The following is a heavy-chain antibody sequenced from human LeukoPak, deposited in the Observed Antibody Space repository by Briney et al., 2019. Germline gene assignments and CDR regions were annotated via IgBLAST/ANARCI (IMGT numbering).Heavy chain of an antibody. D-gene: IGHD5-18*01. CDR3: ARDLGYGYYFYYYLDV. CDR1: GGSISSYY. CDR2: IHASGNT. J-gene: IGHJ6*03. Sequence: PSETLSLTCTVSGGSISSYYWTWIRQPAGKGLEYLGRIHASGNTYYNPSPNSRVAISIDTSKNQFSLKVSSVAAADTAVYYCARDLGYGYYFYYYLDVWGKGTTVTVSS. V-gene: IGHV4-4*07.